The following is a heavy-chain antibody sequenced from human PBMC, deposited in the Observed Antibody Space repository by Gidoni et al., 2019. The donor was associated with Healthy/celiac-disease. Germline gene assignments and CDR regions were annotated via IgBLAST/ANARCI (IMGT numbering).Heavy chain of an antibody. D-gene: IGHD3-3*01. CDR2: IYYSGST. CDR3: ARSLSYYDFWSGYYVDWYFDL. CDR1: GGSISTYY. V-gene: IGHV4-59*01. J-gene: IGHJ2*01. Sequence: QVQLQESGPGLVKPSETLSLTCTVSGGSISTYYWSWIRQPPGKGLEWIGYIYYSGSTNYNPSLKSRVTISVDTSKNQFSLKLSSVTAADTAVYYCARSLSYYDFWSGYYVDWYFDLWGRGTLVTVSS.